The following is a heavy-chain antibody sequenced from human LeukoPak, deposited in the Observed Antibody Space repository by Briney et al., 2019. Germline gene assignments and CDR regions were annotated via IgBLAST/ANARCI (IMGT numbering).Heavy chain of an antibody. CDR1: GFTFSGYA. V-gene: IGHV3-23*01. Sequence: GGSLRLSCAASGFTFSGYAMSWVRQAPGKGLEWVSAISGSGGSTYYADSVKGRFTISRDNSKNTLYLQMNSLRAEDTAVYYCANHGYGYSYGMDVWGQGTTVTVSS. D-gene: IGHD5-18*01. J-gene: IGHJ6*02. CDR3: ANHGYGYSYGMDV. CDR2: ISGSGGST.